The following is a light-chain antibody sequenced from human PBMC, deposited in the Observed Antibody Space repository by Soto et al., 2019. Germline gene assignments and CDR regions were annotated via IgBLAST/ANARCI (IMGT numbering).Light chain of an antibody. Sequence: EIVLTQSPGSLSLSPGERATLSCRASQSVTSDYLAWYQLKPGQAPRLLIYAASRRATGIPDRFSGSGAGTDFTLTINRLEPEDFAVYSCHHYGYGWDTFGQGTKLEIK. CDR2: AAS. J-gene: IGKJ2*01. CDR1: QSVTSDY. V-gene: IGKV3-20*01. CDR3: HHYGYGWDT.